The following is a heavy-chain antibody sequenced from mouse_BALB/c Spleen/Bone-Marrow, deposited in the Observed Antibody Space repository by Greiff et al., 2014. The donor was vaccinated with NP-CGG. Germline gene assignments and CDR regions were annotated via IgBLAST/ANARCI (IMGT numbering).Heavy chain of an antibody. V-gene: IGHV5-4*02. CDR1: GFTFSDFY. J-gene: IGHJ4*01. CDR3: ARSGERYGAMDY. CDR2: ISDGGTHT. D-gene: IGHD1-1*02. Sequence: EVKLEESGGDLVKPGGSLKLSCAASGFTFSDFYMFWFRQTPEKRLEWVATISDGGTHTYYPDSVKGRFTISRDNAKNNLYLQMSSLKSEDTAMYYCARSGERYGAMDYWGQGTSVTVSS.